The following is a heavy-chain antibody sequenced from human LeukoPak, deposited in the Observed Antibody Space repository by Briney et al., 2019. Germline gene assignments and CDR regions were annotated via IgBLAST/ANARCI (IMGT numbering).Heavy chain of an antibody. V-gene: IGHV4-38-2*02. CDR1: GYSISSGYY. CDR2: VYFGGTT. D-gene: IGHD5-24*01. J-gene: IGHJ4*02. Sequence: SETLSLTCVVSGYSISSGYYWGWIRQPPGKGLEWIGSVYFGGTTYYNPSLRSRVTMSLDTSKNQVSLTLNSVTAADTAVYYCARDNRRDGYKIFDYWGQGTLVTVSS. CDR3: ARDNRRDGYKIFDY.